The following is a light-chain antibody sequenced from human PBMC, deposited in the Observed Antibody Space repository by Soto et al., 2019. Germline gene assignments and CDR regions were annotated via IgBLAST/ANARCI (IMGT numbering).Light chain of an antibody. CDR1: QDINNF. CDR2: DVS. Sequence: DLQMTQSPSSLSASVGDRVSITCQASQDINNFLNWYQQKPGKAPKLLIQDVSNLETGVPSRFSGSGSATDFTLTISSMQPVDIATYFCQQYDNVPFTFGPGTKVEIK. CDR3: QQYDNVPFT. V-gene: IGKV1-33*01. J-gene: IGKJ3*01.